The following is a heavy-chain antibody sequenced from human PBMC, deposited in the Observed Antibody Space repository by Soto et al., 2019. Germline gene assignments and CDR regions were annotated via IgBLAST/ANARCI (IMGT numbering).Heavy chain of an antibody. J-gene: IGHJ6*02. V-gene: IGHV1-69*13. Sequence: GASVKVSCKASGGTFSSYAISWVRQAPGQGLEWMGGIIPIFGTANYAQKFQGRVTITADESTSTAYMELSSLRSEDTAVYYCARDPYYYDSSGYYLYYYYGMDVWGQGTTVTVSS. CDR3: ARDPYYYDSSGYYLYYYYGMDV. CDR1: GGTFSSYA. D-gene: IGHD3-22*01. CDR2: IIPIFGTA.